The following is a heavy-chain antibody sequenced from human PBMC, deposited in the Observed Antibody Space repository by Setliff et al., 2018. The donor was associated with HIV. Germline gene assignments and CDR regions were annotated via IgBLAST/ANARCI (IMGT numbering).Heavy chain of an antibody. Sequence: ASVKVSCKSSGGTFSRHTTSWVRQAPGQGLEWMGGIIPIFGTTNYAQRFQGRVSITADASTSTAYMELSSLTSEDTAVYYCARDNYYDTSGAIAYWGQGTLVTVSS. V-gene: IGHV1-69*13. J-gene: IGHJ4*02. CDR1: GGTFSRHT. CDR2: IIPIFGTT. D-gene: IGHD3-22*01. CDR3: ARDNYYDTSGAIAY.